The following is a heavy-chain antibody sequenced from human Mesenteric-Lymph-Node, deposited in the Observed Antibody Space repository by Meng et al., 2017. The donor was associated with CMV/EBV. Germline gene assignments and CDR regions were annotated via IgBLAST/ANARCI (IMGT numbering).Heavy chain of an antibody. V-gene: IGHV4-39*03. CDR2: LDYSRST. D-gene: IGHD6-13*01. CDR1: VVTVSSSDVF. J-gene: IGHJ4*02. CDR3: SVDHLAADGQMFDY. Sequence: VVTVSSSDVFCVWIRHPPAQGLDWIGVLDYSRSTSSTPSLTTRVTISVHSSKNQFSLKLSSVTAADTAVYYISVDHLAADGQMFDYWGQGTLVTVSS.